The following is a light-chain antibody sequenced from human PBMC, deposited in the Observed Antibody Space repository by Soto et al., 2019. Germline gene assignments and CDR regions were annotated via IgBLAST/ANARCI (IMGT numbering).Light chain of an antibody. CDR1: SSDVGGYKY. V-gene: IGLV2-14*01. CDR3: SSYTMTTTLA. J-gene: IGLJ3*02. CDR2: EVS. Sequence: QSALTQPASVSGSPGQSITISCTGTSSDVGGYKYVSWYQQHPGKAPKLMIYEVSDRPSGVSNRFSCSKSGNTASLTISGLQAEDEAEYYCSSYTMTTTLAFRGGNKVTVL.